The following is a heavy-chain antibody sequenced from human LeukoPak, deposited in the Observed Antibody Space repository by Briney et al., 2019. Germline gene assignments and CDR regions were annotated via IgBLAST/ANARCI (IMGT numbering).Heavy chain of an antibody. CDR2: IWYDGSNK. CDR1: GFTFSSYG. J-gene: IGHJ4*02. V-gene: IGHV3-33*01. D-gene: IGHD3-9*01. Sequence: GRSLRLSCAASGFTFSSYGMHWVRQAPGKGLEWVAVIWYDGSNKYYADSVKGRFTISRDNSKNTLYLQMNSLRAEDTAVYYCARVGGFDGPIDYWGQGTLVTVSS. CDR3: ARVGGFDGPIDY.